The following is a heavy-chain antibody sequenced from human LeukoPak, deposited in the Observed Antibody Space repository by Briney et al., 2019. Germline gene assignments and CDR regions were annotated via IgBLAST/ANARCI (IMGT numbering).Heavy chain of an antibody. D-gene: IGHD3-22*01. V-gene: IGHV3-23*01. CDR1: GSTFSSYA. Sequence: GGSLRLSCAASGSTFSSYAMSWVRQAPGKGLEWVSAISGSGGSTYYADSVKGRFTISRDNSKNTLYLQMNSLRAEDTAVYYCAKDPAGINYYDSSGFENWFDPWGQGTLVTVSS. CDR3: AKDPAGINYYDSSGFENWFDP. J-gene: IGHJ5*02. CDR2: ISGSGGST.